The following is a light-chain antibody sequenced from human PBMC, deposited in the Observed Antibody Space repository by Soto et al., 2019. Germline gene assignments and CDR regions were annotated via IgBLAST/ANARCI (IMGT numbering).Light chain of an antibody. CDR1: QSINTY. CDR3: QQYYRFPWT. J-gene: IGKJ1*01. CDR2: GAS. V-gene: IGKV1-8*01. Sequence: IWVTQSPSSLAASTGDRVTITCRANQSINTYLDWYQQRQGQAPKLLIYGASTLQSGVPSRFSGSGSGTDFTLTISGLQSEEFATYFCQQYYRFPWTVGQGTKVDIK.